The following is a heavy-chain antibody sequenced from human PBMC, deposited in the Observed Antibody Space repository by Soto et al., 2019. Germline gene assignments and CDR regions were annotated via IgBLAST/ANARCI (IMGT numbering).Heavy chain of an antibody. J-gene: IGHJ4*02. D-gene: IGHD4-17*01. Sequence: SETLSLTCAVSGYSISSSNWWGWIRQPPGKGLEWIGYIYYSGSTYYNPSLKSRVTISVDTSKNQFSLKLSSVTAADTAVYYCAIYGGNSVYFDYWGQGTLVTVSS. V-gene: IGHV4-28*01. CDR3: AIYGGNSVYFDY. CDR2: IYYSGST. CDR1: GYSISSSNW.